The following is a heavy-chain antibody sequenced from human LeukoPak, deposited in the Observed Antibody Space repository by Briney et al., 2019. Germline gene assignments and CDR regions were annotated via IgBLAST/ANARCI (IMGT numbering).Heavy chain of an antibody. J-gene: IGHJ3*02. V-gene: IGHV3-23*01. D-gene: IGHD3-22*01. CDR3: AKGRYYYDSSDAFEI. CDR2: ISGSGGST. CDR1: GFTFSSYA. Sequence: GGSLGLSCAASGFTFSSYAMSWVRQAPGKGLEWVSAISGSGGSTYYADSVKGRFTISRDNSKNTLYLQMNNLRAEDTAVYHCAKGRYYYDSSDAFEIWGQGTMVTVSS.